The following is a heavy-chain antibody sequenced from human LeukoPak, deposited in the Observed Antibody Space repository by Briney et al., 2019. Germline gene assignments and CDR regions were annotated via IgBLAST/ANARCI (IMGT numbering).Heavy chain of an antibody. J-gene: IGHJ4*02. Sequence: GGSLRLSCAASGFTVSSNYMSWVRQAPGKGLEWVSVIYSGGSTYYADSVKGRFAISRHNSKNTLYLQMNSLRAEDTAVYYCATLNEYYFDYWGQGTLVTVSS. CDR1: GFTVSSNY. D-gene: IGHD3-9*01. CDR2: IYSGGST. CDR3: ATLNEYYFDY. V-gene: IGHV3-53*04.